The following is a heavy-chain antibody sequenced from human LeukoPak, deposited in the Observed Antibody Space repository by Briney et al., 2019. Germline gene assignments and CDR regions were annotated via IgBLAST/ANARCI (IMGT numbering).Heavy chain of an antibody. Sequence: GESLKISCKGSGYSFTRYWVGWVRQMPGKGLEWMGIIYPGDSDTRYSPSFQGQVTISADKSISTAYPQWISLKASDTAMYYCARTMEGIAAAGTAFDIWGQGTMVTVSS. CDR1: GYSFTRYW. CDR2: IYPGDSDT. V-gene: IGHV5-51*01. J-gene: IGHJ3*02. CDR3: ARTMEGIAAAGTAFDI. D-gene: IGHD6-13*01.